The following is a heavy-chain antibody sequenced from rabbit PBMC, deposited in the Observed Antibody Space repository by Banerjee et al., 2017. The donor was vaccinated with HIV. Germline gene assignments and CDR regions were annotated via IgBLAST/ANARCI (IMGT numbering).Heavy chain of an antibody. J-gene: IGHJ6*01. CDR1: GFSFSNKAV. D-gene: IGHD4-1*01. V-gene: IGHV1S45*01. CDR3: VRDLAGAIGWNFYL. CDR2: INTATGKP. Sequence: QEQLVESGGGLVKPEGSLKLSCTASGFSFSNKAVMCWVRQAPGKGLEWIACINTATGKPVYATWAKGRFTISTTSSTTVTLQMASLTAADTATYFCVRDLAGAIGWNFYLWGPGTLVTVS.